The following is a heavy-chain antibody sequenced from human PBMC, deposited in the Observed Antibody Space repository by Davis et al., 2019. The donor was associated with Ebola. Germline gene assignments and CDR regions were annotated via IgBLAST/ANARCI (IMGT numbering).Heavy chain of an antibody. Sequence: GESLKISCAASGFTFSDYWMHWVRQAPGKGLVWVSRINSDGSSTNYADSVKGRFTISRDNAKNSLYLQLNTLRDEDTAVYFCVSAGWDHWGQGTLVTVSS. CDR1: GFTFSDYW. J-gene: IGHJ4*02. CDR2: INSDGSST. D-gene: IGHD2-15*01. CDR3: VSAGWDH. V-gene: IGHV3-74*01.